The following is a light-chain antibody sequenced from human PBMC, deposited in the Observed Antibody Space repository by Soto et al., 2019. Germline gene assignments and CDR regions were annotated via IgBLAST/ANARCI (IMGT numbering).Light chain of an antibody. Sequence: DIQMTQSPSSLSASVGDSVTITCQASQDISNYLNWYQQKPGKAPKLLIYDASNLETGVPSRFRGSGSGTDFTFTISSLQPEDIATYYYQRYGKLPLTFGGGTKVEIK. J-gene: IGKJ4*01. CDR2: DAS. CDR3: QRYGKLPLT. V-gene: IGKV1-33*01. CDR1: QDISNY.